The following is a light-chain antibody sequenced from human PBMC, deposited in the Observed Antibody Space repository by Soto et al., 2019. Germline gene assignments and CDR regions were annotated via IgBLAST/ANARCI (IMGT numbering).Light chain of an antibody. CDR3: QQYQSYSH. CDR2: KAS. J-gene: IGKJ1*01. V-gene: IGKV1-5*03. Sequence: DIQMTQSPSTLSASVGDKVTITCRASQSMSSWLAWYQQKPGKAPKLLIYKASILESGVPSRFSGSGSGTEFTLTISSLQPDDCSTYYCQQYQSYSHFGQGTKVDIK. CDR1: QSMSSW.